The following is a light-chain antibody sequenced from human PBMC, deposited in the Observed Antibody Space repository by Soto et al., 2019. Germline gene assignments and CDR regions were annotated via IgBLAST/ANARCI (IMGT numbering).Light chain of an antibody. V-gene: IGKV1-5*01. CDR2: DAF. CDR1: QSINYW. Sequence: DIQMTQSPSTLSASVGDRVTITCRASQSINYWLAWYQQKPGKAPTLLIYDAFILESGVPSRFSGSGSGTEFTLTISRLQPDDFATYYCQQYNSYSPTTFGQGTKVETK. J-gene: IGKJ1*01. CDR3: QQYNSYSPTT.